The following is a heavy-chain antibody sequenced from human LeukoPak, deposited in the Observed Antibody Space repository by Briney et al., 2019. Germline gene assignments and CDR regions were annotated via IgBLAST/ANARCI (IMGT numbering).Heavy chain of an antibody. CDR1: GGSISSYY. V-gene: IGHV4-59*01. J-gene: IGHJ5*02. CDR2: IYYSGST. D-gene: IGHD2-15*01. Sequence: SETLSLTCTVSGGSISSYYWSWIRQPPGKGLEWIGYIYYSGSTNYNPSLKSRVTISVDTSKNQFSLKLSSVTAADTAVYYRARGVGYCSGGSCFPERYYNWFDPWGQGTLVTVSS. CDR3: ARGVGYCSGGSCFPERYYNWFDP.